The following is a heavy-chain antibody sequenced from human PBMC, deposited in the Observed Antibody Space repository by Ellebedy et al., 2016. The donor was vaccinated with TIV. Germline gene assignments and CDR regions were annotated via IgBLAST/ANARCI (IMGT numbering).Heavy chain of an antibody. V-gene: IGHV1-46*01. J-gene: IGHJ4*02. CDR3: AKILRNRVGSLDS. D-gene: IGHD5-12*01. Sequence: ASVEVSCKASGYTFTSYYMHWVRQAPGQGLEWMGIINPSGGSTGYAQKLQGRITMTRDTSTSTVYMEVSSLRSEDTAVYYCAKILRNRVGSLDSWGQGTLITVSS. CDR2: INPSGGST. CDR1: GYTFTSYY.